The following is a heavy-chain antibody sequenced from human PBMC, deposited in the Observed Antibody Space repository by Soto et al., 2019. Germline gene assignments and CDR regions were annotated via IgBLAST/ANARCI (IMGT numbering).Heavy chain of an antibody. CDR3: ATGRVYYGSEW. CDR1: DGHINNYF. D-gene: IGHD3-10*01. V-gene: IGHV4-59*03. Sequence: QVQLQESGPGLVKPSETLSLTCTVSDGHINNYFWSWIRQSPGKGLAWIGYVYYSANINYKPSLNYAPALQSRLPISLDTSTNQESLRLTTVTTADTAVYDCATGRVYYGSEWRGQGTLVTVSS. CDR2: VYYSANI. J-gene: IGHJ4*02.